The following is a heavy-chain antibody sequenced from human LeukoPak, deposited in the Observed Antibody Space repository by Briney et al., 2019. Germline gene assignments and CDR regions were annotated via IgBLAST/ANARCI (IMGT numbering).Heavy chain of an antibody. CDR2: ISGSGGST. V-gene: IGHV3-23*01. CDR3: AKTRYSGYDYFAFDI. Sequence: GGSLRLFCAASGFTFSSYAMSWVRQAPGKGLEWVSAISGSGGSTYYADSVKGRFTISRDNSKNTLYLQMNSLRAEDTAVYYCAKTRYSGYDYFAFDIWGQGTMVTVSS. J-gene: IGHJ3*02. CDR1: GFTFSSYA. D-gene: IGHD5-12*01.